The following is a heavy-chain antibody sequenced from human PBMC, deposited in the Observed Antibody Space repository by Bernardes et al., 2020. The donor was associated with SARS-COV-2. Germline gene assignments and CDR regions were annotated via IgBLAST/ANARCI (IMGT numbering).Heavy chain of an antibody. CDR2: ISPKSGAT. V-gene: IGHV1-2*02. J-gene: IGHJ4*02. D-gene: IGHD2-21*01. CDR1: GYTFSDFY. Sequence: ASVKVSCTASGYTFSDFYIHWLRQAPGQGLEWMGWISPKSGATNHAQKFQGRVTMTRDTSITTDYMELSSLTSDDTAVYYCARTFYYDRGGDSLFALWGQGTPVTVSS. CDR3: ARTFYYDRGGDSLFAL.